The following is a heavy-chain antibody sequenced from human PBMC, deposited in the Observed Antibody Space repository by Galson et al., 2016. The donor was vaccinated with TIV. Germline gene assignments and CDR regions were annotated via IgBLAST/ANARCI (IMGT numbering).Heavy chain of an antibody. CDR2: INPNSGDT. Sequence: SVKVSCKASGYTFTGYYMHWVRQAPEQGLEWMGWINPNSGDTNYAQNFQDRVTMTRDTSIRTAYMELSRLKSDDTAVYYCARDLDSTVTAPFDYWGQGTLVTISS. V-gene: IGHV1-2*02. D-gene: IGHD4-17*01. CDR3: ARDLDSTVTAPFDY. CDR1: GYTFTGYY. J-gene: IGHJ4*02.